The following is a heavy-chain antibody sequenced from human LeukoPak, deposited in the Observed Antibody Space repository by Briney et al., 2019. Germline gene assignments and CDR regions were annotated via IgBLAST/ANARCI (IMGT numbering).Heavy chain of an antibody. CDR3: ARGRSSYGSGSSLGGAFDI. CDR2: MYYSGST. J-gene: IGHJ3*02. V-gene: IGHV4-31*03. D-gene: IGHD3-10*01. Sequence: SETLSLTCTVSGGSISSDGYHWRWIRQHPGKGLEWVGYMYYSGSTYYNPFLKRRVTISVDTSKNQFSLKLSSVTAADTAVYYCARGRSSYGSGSSLGGAFDIWGQGTMVTVSS. CDR1: GGSISSDGYH.